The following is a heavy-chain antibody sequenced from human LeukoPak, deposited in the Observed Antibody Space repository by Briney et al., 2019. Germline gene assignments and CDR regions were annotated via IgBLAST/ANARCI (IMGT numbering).Heavy chain of an antibody. J-gene: IGHJ4*02. V-gene: IGHV3-48*02. CDR3: ARARDTGYYPPHLDY. D-gene: IGHD3-9*01. CDR2: IGRSENTI. Sequence: AGGSLRLSCVASGFTFNSHRMAWVRQAPGKGLEWVAYIGRSENTIYYADPVKGRFTISRDNAKNSVYLQLHSLRDDDTAVYYCARARDTGYYPPHLDYRRQRTLLTLPS. CDR1: GFTFNSHR.